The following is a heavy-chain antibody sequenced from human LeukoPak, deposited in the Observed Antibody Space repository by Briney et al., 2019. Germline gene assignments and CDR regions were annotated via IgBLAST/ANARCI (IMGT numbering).Heavy chain of an antibody. D-gene: IGHD3-22*01. V-gene: IGHV3-7*03. J-gene: IGHJ4*02. CDR1: GFTFSNYW. Sequence: PGGSLRLSCAGSGFTFSNYWMSWVRQTPGRGLEWVANIKPDGGEQYYLDSVKGRFTISRDNAKNSLNLQMNSLRAEDTAVYYCAKDREYDDSCDYSGWGQGTLVTVSS. CDR3: AKDREYDDSCDYSG. CDR2: IKPDGGEQ.